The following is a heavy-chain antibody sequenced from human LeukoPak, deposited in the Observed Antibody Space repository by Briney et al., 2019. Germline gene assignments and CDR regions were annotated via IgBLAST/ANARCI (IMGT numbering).Heavy chain of an antibody. D-gene: IGHD3-16*01. J-gene: IGHJ4*02. V-gene: IGHV4-4*07. CDR3: ARVKGKIGGYFDY. CDR2: IYTSGRT. CDR1: GGSISSYY. Sequence: SETLSLTCTVSGGSISSYYWSWLRQPAGKGLEWLGRIYTSGRTNYNASLKRRGTISEDKSKNQFSLKLSSVTAADTAVYYCARVKGKIGGYFDYWGQGTLVTVSS.